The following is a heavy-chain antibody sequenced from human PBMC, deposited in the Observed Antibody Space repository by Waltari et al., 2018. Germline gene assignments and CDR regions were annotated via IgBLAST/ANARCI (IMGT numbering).Heavy chain of an antibody. CDR3: ARGPY. CDR1: GFTFSCSW. CDR2: IKEDGSER. J-gene: IGHJ6*02. Sequence: EVRLVESGGGSVQPVESLIRACPASGFTFSCSWMSWVRQAPGKGLEWVASIKEDGSERYDVDSAKGRTTISRDNAKTSLFLQMNSLRVEDTAVYYCARGPYWGQGTTVTVSS. D-gene: IGHD2-21*01. V-gene: IGHV3-7*04.